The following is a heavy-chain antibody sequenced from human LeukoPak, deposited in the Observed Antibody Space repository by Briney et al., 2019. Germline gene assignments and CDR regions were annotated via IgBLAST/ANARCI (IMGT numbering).Heavy chain of an antibody. Sequence: GGSLRLSCAASGFAFSSYSMNWVRQAPGGGRGWVSSISSSSSYIYYADAVKGRFTISRDHAKNSLYLQMNSLRAEDTAVYYCARGRRIAAAGLYYFDYWGQGTLVTVSS. V-gene: IGHV3-21*01. CDR3: ARGRRIAAAGLYYFDY. J-gene: IGHJ4*02. CDR2: ISSSSSYI. D-gene: IGHD6-13*01. CDR1: GFAFSSYS.